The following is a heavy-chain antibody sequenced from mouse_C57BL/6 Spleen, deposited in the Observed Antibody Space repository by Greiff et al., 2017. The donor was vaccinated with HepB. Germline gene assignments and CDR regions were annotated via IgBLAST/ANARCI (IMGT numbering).Heavy chain of an antibody. CDR1: GYAFSSYW. CDR3: ARGDPSYYSNFLFAY. J-gene: IGHJ3*01. D-gene: IGHD2-5*01. V-gene: IGHV1-80*01. Sequence: VKLQESGAELVKPGASVKISCKASGYAFSSYWMNWVKQRPGKGLEWIGQIYPGDGDTNYNGKFKGKATLTADKSSSTAYMQLSSLTSEDSAVYFCARGDPSYYSNFLFAYWGQGTLVTVSA. CDR2: IYPGDGDT.